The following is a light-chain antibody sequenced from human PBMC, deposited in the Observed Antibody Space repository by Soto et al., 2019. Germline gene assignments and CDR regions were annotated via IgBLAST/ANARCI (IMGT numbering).Light chain of an antibody. V-gene: IGKV3-11*01. CDR2: GAS. CDR1: QSVSNTY. J-gene: IGKJ5*01. Sequence: EIVLTQSPGTLSLSPGERATLSCSASQSVSNTYLAWFQQKPGQAPRLLIYGASTRATGIPARFSGSGSGTDFTLTISSLEPEDFAVYYCQQRSNWPPITFGQGTRLEIK. CDR3: QQRSNWPPIT.